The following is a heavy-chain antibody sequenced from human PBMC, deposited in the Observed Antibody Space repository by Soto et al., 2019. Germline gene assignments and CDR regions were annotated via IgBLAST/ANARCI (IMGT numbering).Heavy chain of an antibody. D-gene: IGHD4-17*01. CDR3: ASSEREGDYRADYFDY. CDR1: GGSISSSSYY. V-gene: IGHV4-39*02. CDR2: IYYSGST. J-gene: IGHJ4*02. Sequence: QLQLQESVPGLVKPSETLSLTCTVSGGSISSSSYYWGWIRQPPGQGLEWIGSIYYSGSTYYNPSRKGRVTIFVDATKHHLSLKLSSATAADADVYYCASSEREGDYRADYFDYWGQGTRVTVSS.